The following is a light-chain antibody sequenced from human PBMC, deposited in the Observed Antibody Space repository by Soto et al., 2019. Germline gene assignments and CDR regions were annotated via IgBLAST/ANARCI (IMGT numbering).Light chain of an antibody. CDR1: QSISSTY. J-gene: IGKJ5*01. CDR3: QQYSASPHT. Sequence: EIVLTRSPDTLSVSPGERATLSCRASQSISSTYLAWYQQKPGQAPRLLLSGASGWATGIPDGFIGSGSGTDFTLTITSLEPEDFAMYYCQQYSASPHTFGQGTRLEIK. CDR2: GAS. V-gene: IGKV3-20*01.